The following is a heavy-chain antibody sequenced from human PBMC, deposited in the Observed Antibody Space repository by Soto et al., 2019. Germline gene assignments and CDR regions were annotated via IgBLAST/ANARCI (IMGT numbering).Heavy chain of an antibody. CDR2: ISSGGSTT. CDR1: GFTFNSHA. V-gene: IGHV3-48*03. D-gene: IGHD1-26*01. Sequence: EVQLVESGGGLVQSGDSLRLSCADSGFTFNSHAMNWVRQAPGKGLEWISYISSGGSTTYYADSVRGRFTISRDNAEKSLYLQMNSLRLEDTGVYYCAGLRRWEQVPRWGQGTLVTVSS. CDR3: AGLRRWEQVPR. J-gene: IGHJ4*02.